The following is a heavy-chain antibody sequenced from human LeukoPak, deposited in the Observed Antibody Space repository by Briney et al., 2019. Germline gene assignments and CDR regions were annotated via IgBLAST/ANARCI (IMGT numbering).Heavy chain of an antibody. V-gene: IGHV1-18*01. CDR1: GYTFTSYG. CDR2: ISAYNGNT. CDR3: ARERIGGGYNWFDP. D-gene: IGHD3-10*01. Sequence: ASVKVSCKASGYTFTSYGISWVRQAPGQGLEWMGWISAYNGNTNYAQTLQGRVTMTTDTSTSTAYMELRSLRSDDTAVYYCARERIGGGYNWFDPWGQGTLVTVSS. J-gene: IGHJ5*02.